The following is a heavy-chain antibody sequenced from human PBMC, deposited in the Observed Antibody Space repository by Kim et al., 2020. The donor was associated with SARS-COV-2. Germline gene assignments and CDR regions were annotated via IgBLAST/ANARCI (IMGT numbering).Heavy chain of an antibody. J-gene: IGHJ6*02. Sequence: SETLSLTCAVYGGSFSGYYWSWIRQPPGKGLEWIGEINHSGSTNYNPSLKSRVTISVDTSKNQFSLKLSSVTAADTAVYYCARQAGYLRPPHYYYGMDVWGQGTTVTVSS. D-gene: IGHD2-15*01. CDR3: ARQAGYLRPPHYYYGMDV. CDR1: GGSFSGYY. CDR2: INHSGST. V-gene: IGHV4-34*01.